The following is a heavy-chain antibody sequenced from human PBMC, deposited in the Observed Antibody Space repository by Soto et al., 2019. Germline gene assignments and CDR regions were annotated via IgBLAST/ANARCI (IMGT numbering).Heavy chain of an antibody. J-gene: IGHJ4*02. D-gene: IGHD2-15*01. CDR1: GGSVSSGGYY. CDR2: ISYSGST. CDR3: ARGPFEEVAATSRMYYFDY. Sequence: SETLSLTCTVSGGSVSSGGYYWSWIRQHPGKGLEWIGYISYSGSTNYNPSLKSRVTISVDTSKNQFSLKLSSVTAADTAVYYCARGPFEEVAATSRMYYFDYWGQGTLVTVSS. V-gene: IGHV4-61*08.